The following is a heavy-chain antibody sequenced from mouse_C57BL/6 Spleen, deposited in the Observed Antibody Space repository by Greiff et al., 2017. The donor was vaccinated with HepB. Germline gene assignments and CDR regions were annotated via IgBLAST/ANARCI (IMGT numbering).Heavy chain of an antibody. V-gene: IGHV1-55*01. CDR3: AISGDFYDYDEMFAY. J-gene: IGHJ3*01. CDR2: IYPGSGST. D-gene: IGHD2-4*01. CDR1: GYTFTSYW. Sequence: QVQLQQPGAELVKPGASVKMSCKASGYTFTSYWITWVKQRPGQGLEWIGDIYPGSGSTNYNEKFKSKATLTVDTSSSTAYMQLSSLTSEDSAVYYCAISGDFYDYDEMFAYWGQGTLVTVSA.